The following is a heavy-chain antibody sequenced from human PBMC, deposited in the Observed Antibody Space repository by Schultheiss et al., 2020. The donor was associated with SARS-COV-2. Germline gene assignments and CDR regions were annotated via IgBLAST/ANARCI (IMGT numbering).Heavy chain of an antibody. V-gene: IGHV4-34*01. J-gene: IGHJ6*03. D-gene: IGHD5-18*01. CDR3: ARGSRTAYYYYYMDV. Sequence: SETLSLTCAVYGGSFSGYYWSWIRQPPGKGLEWIGEISHSGSTNYNPSLKSRVTISVNTSKNQFSLKLSSVTAADTAVYYCARGSRTAYYYYYMDVWGKGTTVTVSS. CDR2: ISHSGST. CDR1: GGSFSGYY.